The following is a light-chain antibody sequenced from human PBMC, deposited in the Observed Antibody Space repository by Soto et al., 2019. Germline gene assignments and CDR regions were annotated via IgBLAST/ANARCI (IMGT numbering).Light chain of an antibody. CDR2: DVS. Sequence: QSALTQPRSVSGSPGQSVTISCTGTSSDVGGYNYVSWYQQHPGKAPKLMIYDVSKRPSGVPDRFSGSKSGNTASLTISGLQAEDEADYYCCSYAGSYTHVVFSGGTQLTVL. V-gene: IGLV2-11*01. J-gene: IGLJ2*01. CDR1: SSDVGGYNY. CDR3: CSYAGSYTHVV.